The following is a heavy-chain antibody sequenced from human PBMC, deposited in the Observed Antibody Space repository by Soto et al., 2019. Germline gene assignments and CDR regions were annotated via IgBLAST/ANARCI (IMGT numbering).Heavy chain of an antibody. D-gene: IGHD3-22*01. J-gene: IGHJ4*02. CDR2: INSDVSST. V-gene: IGHV3-74*01. CDR1: GLTFSSYA. CDR3: ERGKVYDSSGYAQ. Sequence: XVCLGLACASSGLTFSSYAMHGVRQAPGKGLVWVSRINSDVSSTSYADSVKGRFTISRDNAKNTLYLQMNSLRAEDTAVYYCERGKVYDSSGYAQWGQGTLVTVPS.